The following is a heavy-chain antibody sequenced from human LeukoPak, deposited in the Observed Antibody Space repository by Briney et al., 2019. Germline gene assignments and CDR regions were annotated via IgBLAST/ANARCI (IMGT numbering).Heavy chain of an antibody. V-gene: IGHV1-18*01. D-gene: IGHD6-19*01. CDR2: ISGYNGNT. Sequence: ASVKVSCKASGYTFTNYGISWVRQAPGQGLEWMGWISGYNGNTNYAQKVQGRVTMTTDTSTSTAYMELRSLRSDDTAVYYCARRAVAGMGVNWFDPWGQGTLVTVSS. CDR1: GYTFTNYG. J-gene: IGHJ5*02. CDR3: ARRAVAGMGVNWFDP.